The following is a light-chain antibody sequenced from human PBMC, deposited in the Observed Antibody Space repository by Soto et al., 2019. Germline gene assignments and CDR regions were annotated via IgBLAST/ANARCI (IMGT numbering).Light chain of an antibody. CDR3: SSYTSSDMGGV. CDR1: SSDVGGYNY. Sequence: QSALTQPASVSGSPGQSITISCTGTSSDVGGYNYVSWYQQHPGRAPKFMIFEVSKRPSGVPDRFSGSKSGNTASLTISGLQAEDEAYYYCSSYTSSDMGGVFGGGTKLTVL. J-gene: IGLJ3*02. CDR2: EVS. V-gene: IGLV2-14*01.